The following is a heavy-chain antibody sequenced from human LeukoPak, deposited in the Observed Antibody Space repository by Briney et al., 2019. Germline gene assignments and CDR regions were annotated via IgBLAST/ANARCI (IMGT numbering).Heavy chain of an antibody. CDR3: ARGSGYGEGYGMDV. CDR2: IYYSGST. V-gene: IGHV4-31*03. Sequence: SQTLSLTCTVSGGSISSGGYYWSWIRQHPGKGLEWIGYIYYSGSTYYNPSLKSRVTISVDTSKNRFSLKLSSVTAAGTAVYYCARGSGYGEGYGMDVWGQGTTVTVSS. J-gene: IGHJ6*02. CDR1: GGSISSGGYY. D-gene: IGHD3-22*01.